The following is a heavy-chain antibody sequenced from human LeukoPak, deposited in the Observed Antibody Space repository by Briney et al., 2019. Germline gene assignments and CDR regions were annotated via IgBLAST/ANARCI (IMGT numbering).Heavy chain of an antibody. Sequence: SETLSLTSTVSVDSVSSDAFYSSWIRQPPGRGLEWIGCSYYTGYGNYNPSLKSRVSISVDTSKNQFSLRMTSLTPADAAVYFCARRRNPEYFYGMDVWGQGTTVAVSS. CDR2: SYYTGYG. CDR1: VDSVSSDAFY. V-gene: IGHV4-61*08. J-gene: IGHJ6*02. D-gene: IGHD1-14*01. CDR3: ARRRNPEYFYGMDV.